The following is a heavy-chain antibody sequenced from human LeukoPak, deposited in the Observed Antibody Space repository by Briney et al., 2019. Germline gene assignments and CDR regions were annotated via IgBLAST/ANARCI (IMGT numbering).Heavy chain of an antibody. CDR3: AKGGAVSSKSITMVRGTRRYYYYMDV. CDR2: MSDSGTNT. D-gene: IGHD3-10*01. J-gene: IGHJ6*03. CDR1: GFTFSTYG. V-gene: IGHV3-23*01. Sequence: GGSLRLSCGASGFTFSTYGMTWVRQAPGKGLEWVSGMSDSGTNTYYADSVKGRFTISRDNSKNTLYLQMNSLRAGDTAVYYCAKGGAVSSKSITMVRGTRRYYYYMDVWGKGTTVTISS.